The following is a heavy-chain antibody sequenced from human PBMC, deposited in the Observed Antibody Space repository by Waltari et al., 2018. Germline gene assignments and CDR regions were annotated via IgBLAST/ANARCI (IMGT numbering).Heavy chain of an antibody. CDR1: GYSISSGYY. CDR3: ARELYYYDSSGYYPKIEFDY. Sequence: QVQLQESGPGLVKPSETLSLTCAVSGYSISSGYYWGWIRQPPGKGLEWIGSIYHSGRTYYNPSLKSRVTRSVDTSKNQFSLKLSSVTAADTAVYYCARELYYYDSSGYYPKIEFDYWGQGTLVTVSS. D-gene: IGHD3-22*01. J-gene: IGHJ4*02. CDR2: IYHSGRT. V-gene: IGHV4-38-2*02.